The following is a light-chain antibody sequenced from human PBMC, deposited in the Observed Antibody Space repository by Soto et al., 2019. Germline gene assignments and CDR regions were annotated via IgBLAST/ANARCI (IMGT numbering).Light chain of an antibody. Sequence: DIPMAQSPSHLSASVGDRVTITCRASRSITIWLAWYQQKPGKAPKLLIFDASSLESGVPSRFSGSGSGTEFTLTIIILQPDDFATYYCQHYSSYSWTFGQGTKVEIK. CDR3: QHYSSYSWT. V-gene: IGKV1-5*01. CDR1: RSITIW. CDR2: DAS. J-gene: IGKJ1*01.